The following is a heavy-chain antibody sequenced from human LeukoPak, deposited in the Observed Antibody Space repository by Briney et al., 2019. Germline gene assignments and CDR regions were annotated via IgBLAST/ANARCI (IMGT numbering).Heavy chain of an antibody. CDR2: ISSSSSII. J-gene: IGHJ3*02. CDR3: ARDFPYYYDSSGYYGPDI. D-gene: IGHD3-22*01. V-gene: IGHV3-48*02. Sequence: PGGSLRLSCAASGFTFSSYSMNWVRQAPGKGLEWVSYISSSSSIIYYADSVKGRFTISRDNAKNSLYLQMNSLRDEDTAVYYCARDFPYYYDSSGYYGPDIWGQGTMVTVSS. CDR1: GFTFSSYS.